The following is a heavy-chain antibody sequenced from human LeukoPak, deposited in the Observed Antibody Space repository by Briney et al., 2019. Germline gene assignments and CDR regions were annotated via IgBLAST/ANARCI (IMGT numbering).Heavy chain of an antibody. CDR1: GFTFSSYA. Sequence: GGSLRLSCAASGFTFSSYAMSWVRQAPVKGLEWVSAISGSGGSTYYADSVKGRFTISRDNSKNTLYLQMNSLRAEDTAVYYCAKDLIDSSGYYKTEGDYWGQGTLVTVSS. D-gene: IGHD3-22*01. V-gene: IGHV3-23*01. CDR2: ISGSGGST. J-gene: IGHJ4*02. CDR3: AKDLIDSSGYYKTEGDY.